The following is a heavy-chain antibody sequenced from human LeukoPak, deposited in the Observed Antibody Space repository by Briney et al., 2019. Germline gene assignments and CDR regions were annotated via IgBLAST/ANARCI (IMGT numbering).Heavy chain of an antibody. V-gene: IGHV3-30*02. Sequence: PGGSLRLSCAASGFTFSSYDMNWVRQAPGKGLEWVAFIRYDGSNKYYADSVKGRFTISRDNSKNTLYLQMNSLRAEDTAVYYCAKGQEMAIDFDYWGQGTLVTVAT. D-gene: IGHD5-24*01. CDR2: IRYDGSNK. CDR3: AKGQEMAIDFDY. J-gene: IGHJ4*02. CDR1: GFTFSSYD.